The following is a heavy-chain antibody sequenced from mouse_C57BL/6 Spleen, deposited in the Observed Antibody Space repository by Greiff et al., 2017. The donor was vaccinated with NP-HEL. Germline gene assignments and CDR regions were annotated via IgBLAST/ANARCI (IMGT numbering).Heavy chain of an antibody. V-gene: IGHV1-69*01. Sequence: VQLQQPGAELVMPGASVKLSCKASGYTFTSYWMHWVKQRPGQGLEWIGEIDPSDSYTNYNQKFKGKSTLTVDKSSSTAYMQLSSLTSEDSAVYYCARVFITRGYFDVWGTGTTVTVSS. D-gene: IGHD1-1*01. CDR1: GYTFTSYW. CDR3: ARVFITRGYFDV. J-gene: IGHJ1*03. CDR2: IDPSDSYT.